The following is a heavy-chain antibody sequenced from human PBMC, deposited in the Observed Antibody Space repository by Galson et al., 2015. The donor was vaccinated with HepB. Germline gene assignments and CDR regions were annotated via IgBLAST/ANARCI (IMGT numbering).Heavy chain of an antibody. V-gene: IGHV3-73*01. J-gene: IGHJ4*02. Sequence: SLRLSCAASGFTFSGSAMHWVRQASGKGLEWVGRIRSKANSYATAYAASVKGRFTISRDNSKNTLYLQMNSLRAEDTAVYYCAKDQEDIVVVVAEIFYFDYWGQGTLVTVSS. CDR2: IRSKANSYAT. D-gene: IGHD2-15*01. CDR3: AKDQEDIVVVVAEIFYFDY. CDR1: GFTFSGSA.